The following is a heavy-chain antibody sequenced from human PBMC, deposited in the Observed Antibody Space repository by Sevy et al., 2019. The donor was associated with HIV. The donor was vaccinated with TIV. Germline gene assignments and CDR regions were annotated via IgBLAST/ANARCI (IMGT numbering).Heavy chain of an antibody. D-gene: IGHD3-9*01. J-gene: IGHJ4*02. Sequence: GGSLRLSCAASGFTFSNYNMHWVRQAPGKGLEWVAVIWFDGNKKYYEDSVKGRFTIFRDNSKSTQYLQMSSLRADDTAVYYCVRESPRDWYLDSRGQGTLVTVSS. CDR2: IWFDGNKK. CDR1: GFTFSNYN. V-gene: IGHV3-33*01. CDR3: VRESPRDWYLDS.